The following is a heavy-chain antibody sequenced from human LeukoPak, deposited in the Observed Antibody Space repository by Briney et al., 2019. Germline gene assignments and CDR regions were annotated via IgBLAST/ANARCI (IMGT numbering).Heavy chain of an antibody. CDR1: GGSISSSSDY. J-gene: IGHJ4*02. CDR3: ARVQWNKTYYFDY. CDR2: IYYHENT. V-gene: IGHV4-39*07. Sequence: PSETLSLTCTVSGGSISSSSDYWGWIRQAPGKGPEWIGSIYYHENTYYNSSLKSRATISVDTSKNQFSLKLSSVTAADTAVYYCARVQWNKTYYFDYWGQGTLVTVSS. D-gene: IGHD6-19*01.